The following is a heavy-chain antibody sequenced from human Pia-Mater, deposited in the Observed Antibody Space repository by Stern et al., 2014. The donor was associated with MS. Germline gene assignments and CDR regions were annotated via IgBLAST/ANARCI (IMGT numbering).Heavy chain of an antibody. CDR1: GFTFSTYA. CDR2: ISYDGNNQ. J-gene: IGHJ4*02. CDR3: ARDPLAGTGAYFDY. V-gene: IGHV3-30-3*01. Sequence: VQLLESGGGVVQPGRSLRLSCATSGFTFSTYAIPWVRPAPGKGLEWVAVISYDGNNQYYADSVKGRFTISRDNSKNTLYLQMNSLTDEDTAVYYCARDPLAGTGAYFDYWGQGALVTVSS. D-gene: IGHD6-19*01.